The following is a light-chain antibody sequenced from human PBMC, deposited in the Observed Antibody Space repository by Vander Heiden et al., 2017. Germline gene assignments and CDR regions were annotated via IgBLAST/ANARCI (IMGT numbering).Light chain of an antibody. CDR1: QSVSNW. CDR2: KAS. CDR3: QQYNSHLT. J-gene: IGKJ4*01. V-gene: IGKV1-5*03. Sequence: DIQLTQSPSTLSAYVGDRVTITCRASQSVSNWLAWYQQKPGKAPKLLIYKASRLQSGVPSRFTGSGSGTEFTLTISSLQADDFATYYCQQYNSHLTFGGGTKVEIK.